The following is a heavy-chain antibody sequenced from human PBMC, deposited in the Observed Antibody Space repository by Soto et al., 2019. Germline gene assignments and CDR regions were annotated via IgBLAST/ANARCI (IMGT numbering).Heavy chain of an antibody. CDR1: GFTFSSYW. D-gene: IGHD5-12*01. V-gene: IGHV3-74*01. J-gene: IGHJ6*02. Sequence: GGSLRLSCAASGFTFSSYWMHWVRQAPGKGLVWVSRINSDGSSTSYADSVKGRFTISRDNAKNTLYLQMNSLRAEDTAVYYCARVGDGYNGYYYGMDVWGQGTTVTVSS. CDR3: ARVGDGYNGYYYGMDV. CDR2: INSDGSST.